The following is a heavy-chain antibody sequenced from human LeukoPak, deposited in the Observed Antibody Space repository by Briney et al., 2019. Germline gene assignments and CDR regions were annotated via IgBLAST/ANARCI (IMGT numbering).Heavy chain of an antibody. D-gene: IGHD6-19*01. CDR3: ARADIIAVGAFDI. Sequence: SETLSLTCTVSGGSISSYYWSWIRQPPGKGLEWIGYIYYSGSTNYNPSLKSRVTISVDTSKNQFSLKLSSVTAADTAVYYCARADIIAVGAFDIWGQGTMVTVSS. CDR2: IYYSGST. V-gene: IGHV4-59*01. CDR1: GGSISSYY. J-gene: IGHJ3*02.